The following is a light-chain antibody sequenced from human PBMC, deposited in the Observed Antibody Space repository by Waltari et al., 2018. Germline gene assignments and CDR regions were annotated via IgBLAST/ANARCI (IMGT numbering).Light chain of an antibody. CDR1: QSVPSIS. J-gene: IGKJ4*01. Sequence: EIVLTQSPGTLSLSPGERATLSCRASQSVPSISFSWYQHKPGQAPRLLIYGTSNRATGIPDRFSGSGFGTDFTLTISRLEPEDFAVYYCQQYDGLVLTFGGGTKVEI. CDR2: GTS. V-gene: IGKV3-20*01. CDR3: QQYDGLVLT.